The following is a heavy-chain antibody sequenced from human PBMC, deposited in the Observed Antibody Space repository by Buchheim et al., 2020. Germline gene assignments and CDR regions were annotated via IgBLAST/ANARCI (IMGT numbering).Heavy chain of an antibody. Sequence: EVQLAESGGGLVQPGGSLRLSCEASGFRFSDYSMSWVRQAPGKGLEWVSFIGSVPSIIYYADSVKGRFTISRDNAKNSLYLHMNSLRDEDTAVYYCATPGAYGSGGYYSMDVWGQGTT. CDR1: GFRFSDYS. V-gene: IGHV3-48*02. CDR2: IGSVPSII. D-gene: IGHD3-10*01. J-gene: IGHJ6*02. CDR3: ATPGAYGSGGYYSMDV.